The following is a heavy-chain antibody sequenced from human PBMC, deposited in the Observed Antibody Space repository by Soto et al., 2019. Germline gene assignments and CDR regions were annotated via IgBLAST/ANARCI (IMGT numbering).Heavy chain of an antibody. CDR1: GGSFSDYY. CDR2: INHSGST. D-gene: IGHD3-22*01. Sequence: SETRSLTCAVYGGSFSDYYWSWIRQPPGKGLEWIGEINHSGSTNYNPSLKSRVTISVDTSKNQFSLKLSSVTAADTAVYYCARTPYDSSGYYFDYWGQGTLVTVSS. CDR3: ARTPYDSSGYYFDY. V-gene: IGHV4-34*01. J-gene: IGHJ4*02.